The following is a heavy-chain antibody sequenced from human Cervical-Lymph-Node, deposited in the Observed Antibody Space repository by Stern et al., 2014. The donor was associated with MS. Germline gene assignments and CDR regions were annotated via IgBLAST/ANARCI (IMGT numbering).Heavy chain of an antibody. V-gene: IGHV3-30*03. Sequence: VQLVESGGAVVQPGRPLRLSWAASGFTFSSYGMHWVRQAPGKGLEWVTVISYDGNHKYYAASVKGRFTISRDNSKNTLHLQMNSVTPDDTAIYYCARDYEDTSMLFDHWGQGTLVTVSS. CDR2: ISYDGNHK. CDR1: GFTFSSYG. J-gene: IGHJ4*02. D-gene: IGHD2-8*01. CDR3: ARDYEDTSMLFDH.